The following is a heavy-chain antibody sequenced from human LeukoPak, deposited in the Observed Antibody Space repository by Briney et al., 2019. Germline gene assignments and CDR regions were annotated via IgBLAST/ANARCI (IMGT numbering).Heavy chain of an antibody. D-gene: IGHD2-2*01. CDR1: GFTFSSYA. J-gene: IGHJ5*02. V-gene: IGHV3-23*01. CDR2: ISGSGGST. CDR3: AKRPERGYCSSTSCYNWFDP. Sequence: GGSLRLSCAASGFTFSSYAISWVRQAPGKGLEWVSAISGSGGSTYYADSVKGRFTISRDNSKNTLYLQMNSLRAEDTAVYYCAKRPERGYCSSTSCYNWFDPWGQGTLVTVSS.